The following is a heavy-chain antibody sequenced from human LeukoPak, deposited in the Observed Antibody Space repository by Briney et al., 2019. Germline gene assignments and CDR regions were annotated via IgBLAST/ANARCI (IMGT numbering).Heavy chain of an antibody. D-gene: IGHD6-19*01. CDR2: ISGSGDST. J-gene: IGHJ3*01. CDR3: AKRTVYSSGWDDAFDF. V-gene: IGHV3-23*01. Sequence: GGSLRLSCAASGFTFSNHAMTWVRRAPGKGLEGVSGISGSGDSTNHADSVKGRFTISRDNSKNTLYLQMNSLRAEDTAVYYCAKRTVYSSGWDDAFDFWGQGTMVTVSS. CDR1: GFTFSNHA.